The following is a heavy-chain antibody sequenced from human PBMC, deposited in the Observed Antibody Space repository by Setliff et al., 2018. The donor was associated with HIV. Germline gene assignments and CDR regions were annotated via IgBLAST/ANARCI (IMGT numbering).Heavy chain of an antibody. D-gene: IGHD5-12*01. Sequence: NPSETLSLTCTVSGGSISSYYWNWIRQPPGKGLEWIGYIDYSGSTNYNTSLRSRVTISLDTSKNQFSLKLSSVTAADTAVYYCARERRGGYSGYDSHWYFDLWGRGTLVTVSS. CDR1: GGSISSYY. V-gene: IGHV4-59*01. CDR2: IDYSGST. J-gene: IGHJ2*01. CDR3: ARERRGGYSGYDSHWYFDL.